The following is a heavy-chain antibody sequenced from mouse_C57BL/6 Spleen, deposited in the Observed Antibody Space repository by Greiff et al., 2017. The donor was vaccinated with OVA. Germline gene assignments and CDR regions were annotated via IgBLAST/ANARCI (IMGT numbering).Heavy chain of an antibody. J-gene: IGHJ3*01. CDR1: GFTFSSYA. Sequence: EVKLVESGGGLVKPGGSLKLSCAASGFTFSSYAMSWVRQTPEKRLEWVATISDGGSYTYYPDNVKGRFTISRDNAKNNLYLQMSHLKSEDTAMYYCARDRGDDYDGAWFAYWGQGTLVTVSA. V-gene: IGHV5-4*01. CDR2: ISDGGSYT. CDR3: ARDRGDDYDGAWFAY. D-gene: IGHD2-4*01.